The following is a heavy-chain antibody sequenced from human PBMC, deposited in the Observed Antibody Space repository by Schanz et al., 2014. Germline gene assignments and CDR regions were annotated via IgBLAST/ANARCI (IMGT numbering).Heavy chain of an antibody. D-gene: IGHD6-13*01. CDR1: GFTFSSYS. V-gene: IGHV3-48*01. Sequence: EVQLVESGGGLVQPGGSLRLSCTASGFTFSSYSMSWVRQAPGKGLEWVSYVSRSTPDIYYADSVKGRFTMSRDNAKNSLYLQMDSLRAEDSAVYYCAKSQGSSFDSWGQGTLVTVSS. J-gene: IGHJ4*02. CDR3: AKSQGSSFDS. CDR2: VSRSTPDI.